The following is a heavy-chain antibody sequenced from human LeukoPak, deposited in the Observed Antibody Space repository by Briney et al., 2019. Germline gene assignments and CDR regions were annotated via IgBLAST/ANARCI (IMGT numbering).Heavy chain of an antibody. CDR2: IKNKDEAEKT. V-gene: IGHV3-15*07. J-gene: IGHJ4*02. CDR3: TTGIDYGGGY. Sequence: GGSLRLSCGVSGFTFTNVWMDWVRRSPGKGLEWVGRIKNKDEAEKTDYAAPVNGTFTISRDDSKATLFLQISSLKMEDTGIYYCTTGIDYGGGYWGQGTLVSVSS. CDR1: GFTFTNVW. D-gene: IGHD3-16*01.